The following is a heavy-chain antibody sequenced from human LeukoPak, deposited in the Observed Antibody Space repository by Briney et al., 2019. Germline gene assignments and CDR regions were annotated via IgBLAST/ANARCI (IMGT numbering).Heavy chain of an antibody. CDR3: ARVPPRDGYSMYYFDY. Sequence: SGTLSLTCAVSGGSISSNNWWSWVRQPPGKGLEWIGEIFHSGSTNYNPSLKSRVTISVDKSKNQFSLKLSSVTAADTAVYYCARVPPRDGYSMYYFDYWGQGTLVTVSS. D-gene: IGHD5-24*01. J-gene: IGHJ4*02. CDR2: IFHSGST. V-gene: IGHV4-4*02. CDR1: GGSISSNNW.